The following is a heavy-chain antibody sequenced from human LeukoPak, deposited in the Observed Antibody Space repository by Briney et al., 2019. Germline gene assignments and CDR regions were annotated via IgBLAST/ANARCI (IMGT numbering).Heavy chain of an antibody. Sequence: GGSLRLSCAASGFTFSSYSMNWVRQAPGKGLEWVSSISSSSSYIYYAGSVKGRFTISRDNAKNSLYLQMNSLRAEDTAVYYCAKEGGGYCSSSSCWGVWFDPWGQGTLVTVSS. CDR3: AKEGGGYCSSSSCWGVWFDP. CDR2: ISSSSSYI. D-gene: IGHD2-2*01. V-gene: IGHV3-21*04. CDR1: GFTFSSYS. J-gene: IGHJ5*02.